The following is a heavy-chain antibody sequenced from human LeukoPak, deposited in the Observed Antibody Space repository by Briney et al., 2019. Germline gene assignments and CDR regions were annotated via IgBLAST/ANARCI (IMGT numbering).Heavy chain of an antibody. Sequence: SVKVSCKASGGTFSSYAISWVRQAPGQGLEWMGRIIPIFGTANYAQKFQGRVTMTRNTSISTAYMELSSLRSEDTAIYYCARRTGTPLLFDLWGRGTLVTVSS. J-gene: IGHJ2*01. D-gene: IGHD1-1*01. V-gene: IGHV1-69*05. CDR1: GGTFSSYA. CDR2: IIPIFGTA. CDR3: ARRTGTPLLFDL.